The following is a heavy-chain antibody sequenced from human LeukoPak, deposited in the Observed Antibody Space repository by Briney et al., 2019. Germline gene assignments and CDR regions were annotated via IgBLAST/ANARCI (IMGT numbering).Heavy chain of an antibody. V-gene: IGHV3-9*01. J-gene: IGHJ3*02. Sequence: GRSLRLSCAASGYTFYEYAMHWVRHAPGKGLEGVSGISWNSGSIVYADSVKGRFTISRYNAKNSLYLQMNSLRAEVTALYYCAKATTRITMIVPAFDIWGQGTMVTVSS. CDR2: ISWNSGSI. D-gene: IGHD3-22*01. CDR3: AKATTRITMIVPAFDI. CDR1: GYTFYEYA.